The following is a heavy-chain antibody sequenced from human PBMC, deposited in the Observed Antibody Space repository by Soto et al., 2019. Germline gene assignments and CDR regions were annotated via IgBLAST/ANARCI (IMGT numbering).Heavy chain of an antibody. CDR2: IIPIFGTA. Sequence: ASVKVSCKASGGTFSSYAISWVRQAPGQGLEWMGGIIPIFGTANYAQKFQGRVTITADESTSTTYMELSSLRSEDTAVYYCARDRVRRDGYNDFDYWGQGTLVTVSS. V-gene: IGHV1-69*13. J-gene: IGHJ4*02. CDR1: GGTFSSYA. CDR3: ARDRVRRDGYNDFDY. D-gene: IGHD5-12*01.